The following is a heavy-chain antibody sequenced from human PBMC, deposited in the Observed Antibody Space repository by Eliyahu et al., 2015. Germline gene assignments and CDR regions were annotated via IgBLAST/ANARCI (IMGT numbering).Heavy chain of an antibody. J-gene: IGHJ6*02. Sequence: EVQLVESGGVVXQPGGSLRLSCAXXGFTFXDXAMHWVRQAPGKGLEWVSLISWDGGSTYYADSVKGRFTISRDNSKNSLYLQMNSLRAEDTALYYCAKGPRGHRFRDQYGMDVWGQGTTVTVSS. D-gene: IGHD3-16*02. CDR1: GFTFXDXA. V-gene: IGHV3-43D*03. CDR2: ISWDGGST. CDR3: AKGPRGHRFRDQYGMDV.